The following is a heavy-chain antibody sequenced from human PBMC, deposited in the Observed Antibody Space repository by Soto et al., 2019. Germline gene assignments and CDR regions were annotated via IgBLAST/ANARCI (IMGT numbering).Heavy chain of an antibody. D-gene: IGHD5-18*01. CDR3: ARQGRGYSYDPYFDY. Sequence: QVQLVQSGAEVKKPGASVKVSCKASGYTFTSYGISWVRQAPGQGLEWMGWISAYNGNTNYAQKLQDRVTRTTDTSTSTAYRELRSMRADDTAVYYCARQGRGYSYDPYFDYWGQGSLVTVSS. CDR2: ISAYNGNT. J-gene: IGHJ4*02. CDR1: GYTFTSYG. V-gene: IGHV1-18*01.